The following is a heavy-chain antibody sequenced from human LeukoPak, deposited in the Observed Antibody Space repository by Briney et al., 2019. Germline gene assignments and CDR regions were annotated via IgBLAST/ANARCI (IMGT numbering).Heavy chain of an antibody. CDR2: IYTSGST. D-gene: IGHD3-10*01. Sequence: SQTLSLTCTVSGGSISSGSYYWSWIRQPAWKGLEWIGRIYTSGSTNYNPSLKSRVTISVDTSKNQFSLKLSSVTAAATVVYYCARDVSGSYYNSHDAFDIWGQGTMVTVSS. CDR3: ARDVSGSYYNSHDAFDI. CDR1: GGSISSGSYY. J-gene: IGHJ3*02. V-gene: IGHV4-61*02.